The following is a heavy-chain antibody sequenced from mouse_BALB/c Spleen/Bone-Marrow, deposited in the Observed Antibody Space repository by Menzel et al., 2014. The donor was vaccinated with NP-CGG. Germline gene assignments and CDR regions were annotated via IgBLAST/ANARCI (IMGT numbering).Heavy chain of an antibody. V-gene: IGHV14-1*02. CDR3: ASGYYGSSPYWYFDV. J-gene: IGHJ1*01. CDR1: GFNIKDYY. CDR2: IDPENGNT. D-gene: IGHD1-1*01. Sequence: EVQRVESGAELVRPGALVKLSCKASGFNIKDYYMHWVKQRPEQGLEWIGWIDPENGNTIYDPKFQGKASITADTSSNTAYLRLSSLTSEDTAVYYCASGYYGSSPYWYFDVWGAGTTVTVSS.